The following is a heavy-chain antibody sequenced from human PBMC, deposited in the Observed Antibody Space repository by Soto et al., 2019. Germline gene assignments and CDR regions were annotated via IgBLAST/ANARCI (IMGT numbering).Heavy chain of an antibody. CDR1: GGSISSYY. Sequence: QVQLQESGPGLVKPSETLSLTCTVSGGSISSYYWSWIRQPPGKGLEWIGYIYYSGSTNYNPSLKGRVTISVDTSKNQFSLKLSSVTAADTAVYYCAREVAVAGPFDYWGQGTLVTVSS. CDR3: AREVAVAGPFDY. V-gene: IGHV4-59*01. J-gene: IGHJ4*02. D-gene: IGHD6-19*01. CDR2: IYYSGST.